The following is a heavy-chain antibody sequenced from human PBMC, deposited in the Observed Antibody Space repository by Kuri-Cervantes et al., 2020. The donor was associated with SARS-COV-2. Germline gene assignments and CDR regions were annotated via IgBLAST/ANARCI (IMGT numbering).Heavy chain of an antibody. CDR1: GFTFSSYA. CDR3: AKSPIVVVPAAIAY. CDR2: ISGSGGST. D-gene: IGHD2-2*01. Sequence: GESLKISCAASGFTFSSYAMSWVRQAPGKGLEWVSAISGSGGSTYYADSVKGRFTISRDNSKNTLYLQMNSLRAEDTAVYYCAKSPIVVVPAAIAYWGQGTLVTVSS. J-gene: IGHJ4*02. V-gene: IGHV3-23*01.